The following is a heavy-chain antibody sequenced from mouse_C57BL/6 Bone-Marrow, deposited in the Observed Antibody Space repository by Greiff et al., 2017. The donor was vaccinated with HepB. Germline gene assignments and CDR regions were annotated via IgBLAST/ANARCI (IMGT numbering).Heavy chain of an antibody. Sequence: EVKLQESGPELVKPGASVKIPCKASGYTFTDYNMDWVKQSHGKSLEWIGDINPNNGGTIYNQKFKGKATLTVDKSSSTAYMELRSLTSEDTAVYYCARGDLLQFAYWGQGTLVTVSA. CDR3: ARGDLLQFAY. J-gene: IGHJ3*01. CDR2: INPNNGGT. D-gene: IGHD1-1*01. CDR1: GYTFTDYN. V-gene: IGHV1-18*01.